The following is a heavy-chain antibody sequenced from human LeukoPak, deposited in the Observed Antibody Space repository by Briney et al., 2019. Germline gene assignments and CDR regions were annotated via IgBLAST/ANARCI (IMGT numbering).Heavy chain of an antibody. D-gene: IGHD3-10*01. CDR2: IYYSGST. Sequence: SETLSLTCTASGGSISSGGYYWSWIRQHPGKGLEWIGYIYYSGSTYYNPSLKSRLTISVDTSKNQFSLRLSSVTAAGTAVYYCARDRLGDSGNYYMDYWGQGTLVTVSS. CDR3: ARDRLGDSGNYYMDY. J-gene: IGHJ4*02. CDR1: GGSISSGGYY. V-gene: IGHV4-31*03.